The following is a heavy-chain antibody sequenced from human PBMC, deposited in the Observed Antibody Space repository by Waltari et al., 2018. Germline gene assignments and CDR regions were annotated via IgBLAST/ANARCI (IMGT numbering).Heavy chain of an antibody. Sequence: QVQLQESGPGLVKPSETLSLTCAVSGYSISSGYYWGWIRQPPGKGLEWIGSIYHSGSTYYNPSLKSRVTISVDTSKNQFSLKLSSVTAADTAVYYCARIVVPAYYYYYMDVWGKGTTVTISS. CDR1: GYSISSGYY. J-gene: IGHJ6*03. CDR3: ARIVVPAYYYYYMDV. V-gene: IGHV4-38-2*01. D-gene: IGHD2-2*01. CDR2: IYHSGST.